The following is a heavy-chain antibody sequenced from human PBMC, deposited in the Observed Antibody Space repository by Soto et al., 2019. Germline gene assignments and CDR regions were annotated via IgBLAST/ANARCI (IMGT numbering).Heavy chain of an antibody. CDR2: IYYSGST. D-gene: IGHD3-22*01. CDR1: GGSIRSGDSY. CDR3: DRNHYSHRSGTDS. V-gene: IGHV4-30-4*01. Sequence: PSETLSLTCTVSGGSIRSGDSYWSWIRQPPGKGLEWIGYIYYSGSTYYNPSLKSRVTISLDTSKNQFSLNLSSVTAADTAVYYCDRNHYSHRSGTDSWGQGTMVTVHS. J-gene: IGHJ4*02.